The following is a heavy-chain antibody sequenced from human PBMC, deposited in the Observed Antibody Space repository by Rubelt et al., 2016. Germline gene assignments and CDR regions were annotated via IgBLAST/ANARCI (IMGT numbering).Heavy chain of an antibody. V-gene: IGHV4-59*12. Sequence: QVQLQESGPGLVKPSETLSLTCTVSGVSITSSYWSWIRHPPGKGLEWIGYIHYSGSTNYNPSLKSRVTISTDTSKNQISLKLTSVTAADTAVYYCARASTVLLHVDYWGQGTLVTVSS. D-gene: IGHD2/OR15-2a*01. J-gene: IGHJ4*02. CDR3: ARASTVLLHVDY. CDR1: GVSITSSY. CDR2: IHYSGST.